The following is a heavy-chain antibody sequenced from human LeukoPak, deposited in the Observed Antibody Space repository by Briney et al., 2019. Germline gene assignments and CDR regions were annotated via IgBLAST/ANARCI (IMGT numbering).Heavy chain of an antibody. V-gene: IGHV3-7*01. Sequence: GGSLRLSCVASGFSFTGNWMSWVRQAPGKGPEWVASIKEDGSEKYYGDSVSGRFTISRDNAKNSLYLQMNSLRAEDTAVYYCAQEGNWGQGILVTVSS. CDR3: AQEGN. CDR2: IKEDGSEK. J-gene: IGHJ4*02. CDR1: GFSFTGNW.